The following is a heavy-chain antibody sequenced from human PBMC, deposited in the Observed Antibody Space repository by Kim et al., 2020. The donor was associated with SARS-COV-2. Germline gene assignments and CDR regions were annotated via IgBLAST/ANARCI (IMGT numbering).Heavy chain of an antibody. CDR1: GFTFSSYG. Sequence: GSLRLSCAASGFTFSSYGMHWVRQAPGKGLEWVAVISYDGSNKYYADSVKGRFTISRDNSKNTLYLQMNSLRAEDTAVYYCAILPLIGGFDYWGQGTLVTVSS. J-gene: IGHJ4*02. CDR2: ISYDGSNK. CDR3: AILPLIGGFDY. V-gene: IGHV3-30*03. D-gene: IGHD3-3*01.